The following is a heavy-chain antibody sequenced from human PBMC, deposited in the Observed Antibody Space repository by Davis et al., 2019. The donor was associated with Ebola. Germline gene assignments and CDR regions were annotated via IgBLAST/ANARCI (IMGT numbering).Heavy chain of an antibody. Sequence: SVKVSCKASGGTFSSYAISWVRQAPGQGLEWMGGIIPIFGTANYAQKFQGRVTMTRDTSTSTVYMELSSLRSEDTAVYYCARGGIAAATDYWGQGTLVTVSS. CDR3: ARGGIAAATDY. J-gene: IGHJ4*02. D-gene: IGHD6-13*01. V-gene: IGHV1-69*05. CDR1: GGTFSSYA. CDR2: IIPIFGTA.